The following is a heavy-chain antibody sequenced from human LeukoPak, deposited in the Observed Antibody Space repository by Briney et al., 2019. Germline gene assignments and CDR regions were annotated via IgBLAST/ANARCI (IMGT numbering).Heavy chain of an antibody. CDR3: ARGYYNSDFDY. CDR1: GFTFDDYG. J-gene: IGHJ4*02. D-gene: IGHD3-10*01. CDR2: ISWNGGST. Sequence: EGSLRLTCAASGFTFDDYGMSWVRQAPGKGLEWVSGISWNGGSTGYADSVKGRFTISRDNAKNSLYLQMNSLRAEDTALYHCARGYYNSDFDYWGQGTLVTVSS. V-gene: IGHV3-20*01.